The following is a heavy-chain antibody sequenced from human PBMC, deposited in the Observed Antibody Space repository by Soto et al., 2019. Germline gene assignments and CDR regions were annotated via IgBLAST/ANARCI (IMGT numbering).Heavy chain of an antibody. J-gene: IGHJ6*02. CDR2: IKQDGSEK. CDR3: ARDGIAAAATPNYGMEV. CDR1: GFTFSNYW. V-gene: IGHV3-7*01. Sequence: PGGSLRLSCAASGFTFSNYWMSWVRQAPGKGLEWVANIKQDGSEKYYVDSVKGRFTISRDNAKNSLYLQMNSLRAEDTAVYYCARDGIAAAATPNYGMEVWGQGTTVTVSS. D-gene: IGHD6-13*01.